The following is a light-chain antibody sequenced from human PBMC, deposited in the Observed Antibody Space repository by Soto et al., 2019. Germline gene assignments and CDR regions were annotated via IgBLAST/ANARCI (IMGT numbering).Light chain of an antibody. J-gene: IGKJ2*01. Sequence: DIQMTQSPSSLSASVGDSVTITCRASQSISRYLNWYQQKPGKAPKLLIYTASSLQSGVPSRFSGSGSGTDFTLTIRRLQVEDFATYYCQQSYSTPWFTFGQGTKLEMK. V-gene: IGKV1-39*01. CDR3: QQSYSTPWFT. CDR2: TAS. CDR1: QSISRY.